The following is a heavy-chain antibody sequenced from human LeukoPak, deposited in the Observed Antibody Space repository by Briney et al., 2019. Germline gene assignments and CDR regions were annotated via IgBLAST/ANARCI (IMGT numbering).Heavy chain of an antibody. V-gene: IGHV3-21*01. CDR3: ARDPRIAVAGSYYMDV. D-gene: IGHD6-19*01. CDR2: ISSSSSYI. J-gene: IGHJ6*03. Sequence: GGSLRLSCAASGFTFSSYSMDWVRQAPGKGLEWVSSISSSSSYIYYADSVKGRFTISRDNAKNSLYLQMNSLRAEDTAVYYCARDPRIAVAGSYYMDVWGKGTTVTVSS. CDR1: GFTFSSYS.